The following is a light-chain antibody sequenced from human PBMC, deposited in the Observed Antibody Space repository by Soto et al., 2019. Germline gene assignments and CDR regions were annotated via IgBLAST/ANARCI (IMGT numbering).Light chain of an antibody. CDR2: AAS. J-gene: IGKJ4*01. Sequence: DMEMTQSPSSLSASVGDRATITCRASQSISNSLNWYQHKPGKVPKLLIYAASIFQSGGPTRFSGSGSGTSFTLTINSLQPEDFATYYCQQSYGTPLTFGGGTKIEIK. CDR1: QSISNS. V-gene: IGKV1-39*01. CDR3: QQSYGTPLT.